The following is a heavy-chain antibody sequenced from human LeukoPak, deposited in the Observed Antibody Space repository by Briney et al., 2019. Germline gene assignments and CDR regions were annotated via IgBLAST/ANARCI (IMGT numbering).Heavy chain of an antibody. J-gene: IGHJ3*02. V-gene: IGHV3-33*01. D-gene: IGHD3-22*01. CDR1: GFTFSSYG. Sequence: PGGSLRLSCAASGFTFSSYGMHWVRQAPGKGLEWVAVIWYDGSNKYYADSVKGRFTISRDNSKNTLYLQMNSLRAEDWAVYYCARGRYYYDSSGYSNVLDIGRQGTMVTVPS. CDR3: ARGRYYYDSSGYSNVLDI. CDR2: IWYDGSNK.